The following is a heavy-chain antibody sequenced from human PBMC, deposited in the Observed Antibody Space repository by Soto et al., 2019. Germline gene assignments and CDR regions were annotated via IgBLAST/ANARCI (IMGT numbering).Heavy chain of an antibody. J-gene: IGHJ5*02. CDR1: GYTFTHYA. CDR3: ARGLAADGA. V-gene: IGHV1-3*01. CDR2: INAGSGNT. D-gene: IGHD6-25*01. Sequence: QVQLVQSGAEVKKPVASVKVSCTASGYTFTHYAIHWVRHAPGQRLEWMGFINAGSGNTKYSQTFPGRLTFTKDTSASTAYMDRSSLRSEDTAIYYCARGLAADGAWGQGTLVNVSS.